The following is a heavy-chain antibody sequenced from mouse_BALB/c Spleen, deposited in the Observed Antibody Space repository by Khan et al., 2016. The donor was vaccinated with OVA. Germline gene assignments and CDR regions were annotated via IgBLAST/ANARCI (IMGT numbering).Heavy chain of an antibody. CDR2: IDPANGNT. J-gene: IGHJ2*01. CDR1: GFNIKDTY. V-gene: IGHV14-3*02. Sequence: VQLQQSGAELVKPGASVKLSGTVSGFNIKDTYMHWVKQRPDQGLEWIGRIDPANGNTEYDPKFQGKATITADTYSNTAYLHLSSLTSEDTAVYYCARWPRGYWGQCTTLTVSS. CDR3: ARWPRGY.